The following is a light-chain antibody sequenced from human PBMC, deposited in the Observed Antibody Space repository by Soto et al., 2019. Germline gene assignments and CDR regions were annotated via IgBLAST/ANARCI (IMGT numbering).Light chain of an antibody. V-gene: IGKV1-39*01. CDR2: AAP. J-gene: IGKJ1*01. Sequence: ETQMTQSPSYLSEYVGDSVTITSRASQSISTYLNWYQLKPGNAPKLLLSAAPGFQSEVPSNFSGSGSGTDFTLTISSLQPEDFATYYCQQSYSSPRTLGQGTKVDSK. CDR3: QQSYSSPRT. CDR1: QSISTY.